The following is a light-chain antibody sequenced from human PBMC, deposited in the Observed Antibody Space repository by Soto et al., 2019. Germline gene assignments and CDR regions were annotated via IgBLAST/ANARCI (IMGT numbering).Light chain of an antibody. CDR2: AAS. J-gene: IGKJ4*01. CDR3: QQYNNWPPLT. V-gene: IGKV3-15*01. Sequence: IVMTQSPATLSVSPGERVTLSCRASQSVSNNLAWYQQKPGQAPRLLIYAASTRATGLPARFSGSGSGTQFTLTIGSLQSEDFAVYYCQQYNNWPPLTFGGGTKVEIK. CDR1: QSVSNN.